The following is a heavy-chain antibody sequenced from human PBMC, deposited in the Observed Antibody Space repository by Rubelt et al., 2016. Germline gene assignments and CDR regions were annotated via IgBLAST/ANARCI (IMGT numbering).Heavy chain of an antibody. V-gene: IGHV4-31*02. CDR2: IYYSGST. J-gene: IGHJ4*02. D-gene: IGHD2-2*01. Sequence: GDIYYSGSTYYNPSLKSRVTTSVDTSKNQFSLKLSSVTAADTAVYYCARGGSYCSSTSCYVDYWGQGTLVTVSS. CDR3: ARGGSYCSSTSCYVDY.